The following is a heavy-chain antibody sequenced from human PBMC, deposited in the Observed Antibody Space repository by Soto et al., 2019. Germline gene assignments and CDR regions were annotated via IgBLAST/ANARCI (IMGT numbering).Heavy chain of an antibody. Sequence: QVQLVQSGAEVKKPGASVKVSCKASGYTFTSYAMHWVRQAPGQRLEWMGWINAGNGNTKYSQKFQGRVTITRDTSASTAYMELSSLRSEDTAVYYCASSYYSSVNPKDYYYGMDVWGQGTKVTVSS. V-gene: IGHV1-3*01. CDR1: GYTFTSYA. J-gene: IGHJ6*02. CDR3: ASSYYSSVNPKDYYYGMDV. CDR2: INAGNGNT. D-gene: IGHD3-10*01.